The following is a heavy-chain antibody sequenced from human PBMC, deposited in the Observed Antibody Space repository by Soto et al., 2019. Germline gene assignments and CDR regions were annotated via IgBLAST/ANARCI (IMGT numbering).Heavy chain of an antibody. Sequence: QVHLQESGPGLVKPSETLSLICGVSGGSISSVNWWGWVRPSPGKGLEWIGEIYHSGSTNYNPSLKSRVTMSVDKSKNQFSLQLTSVTAADTAVYYCATFSGFFTISPYDAWGQGILVTVSS. D-gene: IGHD2-8*01. CDR2: IYHSGST. CDR1: GGSISSVNW. J-gene: IGHJ5*02. V-gene: IGHV4-4*02. CDR3: ATFSGFFTISPYDA.